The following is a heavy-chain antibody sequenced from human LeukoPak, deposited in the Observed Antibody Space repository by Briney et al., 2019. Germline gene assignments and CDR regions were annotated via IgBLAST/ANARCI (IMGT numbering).Heavy chain of an antibody. CDR2: ISASNGNT. J-gene: IGHJ6*03. Sequence: GASVKVSCKASGYTFTSYGITWVRQAPGQGLEWMGWISASNGNTNYAQKLQGRVTMTTDTSTSTAYMELRSLRSDDTAVYYCARDVFDILTGYLSGYYYYMDVWGKGTTVIVSS. CDR1: GYTFTSYG. CDR3: ARDVFDILTGYLSGYYYYMDV. V-gene: IGHV1-18*01. D-gene: IGHD3-9*01.